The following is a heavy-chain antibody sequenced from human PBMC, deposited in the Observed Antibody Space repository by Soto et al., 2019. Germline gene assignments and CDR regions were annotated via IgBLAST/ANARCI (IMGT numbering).Heavy chain of an antibody. V-gene: IGHV3-48*01. CDR3: ARQGRPTAGMGWFDP. CDR1: GFTFSSYS. J-gene: IGHJ5*02. D-gene: IGHD1-1*01. Sequence: GGSLILSCAASGFTFSSYSMNWVRQAPGKGLEWVSYISSSSSTIYYADSVKGRFTISRDNAKNSLYLQMNSLRAEDTAVYYCARQGRPTAGMGWFDPWGPGTLVTVSS. CDR2: ISSSSSTI.